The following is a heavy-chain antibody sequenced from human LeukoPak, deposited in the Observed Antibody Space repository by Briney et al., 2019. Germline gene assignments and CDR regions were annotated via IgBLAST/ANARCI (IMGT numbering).Heavy chain of an antibody. CDR1: GYTFTSYY. V-gene: IGHV1-46*01. CDR2: INPSGGST. CDR3: ARGPSLTIFGVVITDNWFDP. J-gene: IGHJ5*02. Sequence: ASVKVSCKASGYTFTSYYMHWVRQAPGQGLEWMGIINPSGGSTSYAQKFQGRATMTRDMSTSTVYMELSSLRSEDTAVYYCARGPSLTIFGVVITDNWFDPWGQGTLVTVSS. D-gene: IGHD3-3*01.